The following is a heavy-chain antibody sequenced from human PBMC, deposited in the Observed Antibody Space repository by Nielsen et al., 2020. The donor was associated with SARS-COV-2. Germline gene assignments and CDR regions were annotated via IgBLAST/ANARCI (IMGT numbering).Heavy chain of an antibody. D-gene: IGHD1-1*01. V-gene: IGHV1-46*01. J-gene: IGHJ5*02. CDR1: GYTFTSYY. CDR2: INPSGGST. CDR3: ARQLEREGWFDP. Sequence: ASVKVSCKASGYTFTSYYMHWLRQAPGQGLEWMGIINPSGGSTSYAQKFQGRVTMTRDTSTSTVYMELSSLRSEDTAVYYCARQLEREGWFDPWGQGTLVTVSS.